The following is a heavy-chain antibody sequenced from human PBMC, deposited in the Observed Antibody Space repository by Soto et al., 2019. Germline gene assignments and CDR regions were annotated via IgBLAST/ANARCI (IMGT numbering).Heavy chain of an antibody. CDR2: ISSSSSYI. Sequence: GGSLRLSCAASGFTFSSYSMNWVRQAPGKGLEWVSSISSSSSYIYYADSVKGRFTISRDNAKNSLYLQMNSLRAEDTAVYYCASIFGVDNYYYYMDVWGKGTTVTVSS. V-gene: IGHV3-21*01. CDR3: ASIFGVDNYYYYMDV. CDR1: GFTFSSYS. D-gene: IGHD3-3*01. J-gene: IGHJ6*03.